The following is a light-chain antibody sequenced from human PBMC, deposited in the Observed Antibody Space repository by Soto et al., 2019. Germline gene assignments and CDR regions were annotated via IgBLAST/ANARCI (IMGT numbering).Light chain of an antibody. V-gene: IGLV1-40*01. CDR2: GNR. CDR1: SSNLGAGYD. J-gene: IGLJ3*02. CDR3: QAYDYSLTASV. Sequence: QAVLTQPPSVSGAPGQRVTIPCTGNSSNLGAGYDVHWYQQLPGTAPKLVIYGNRNRPSGVPERFSGSKSGTSASLAITGLQADDEGDYYCQAYDYSLTASVFGGGTKVTVL.